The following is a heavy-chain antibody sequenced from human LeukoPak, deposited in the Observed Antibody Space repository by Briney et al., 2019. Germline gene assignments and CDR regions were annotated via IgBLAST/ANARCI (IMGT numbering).Heavy chain of an antibody. Sequence: SETLSLTCTVSGGSISSHYWSWIRQSAGKGLEWIGRINTSGSTNYNPSLKSRVTMSLDTSKNQFSLKLRSVTAADTAVYYCARAEKQLALDAFDIWGQGTMVTVSS. CDR3: ARAEKQLALDAFDI. J-gene: IGHJ3*02. V-gene: IGHV4-4*07. CDR2: INTSGST. CDR1: GGSISSHY. D-gene: IGHD1-1*01.